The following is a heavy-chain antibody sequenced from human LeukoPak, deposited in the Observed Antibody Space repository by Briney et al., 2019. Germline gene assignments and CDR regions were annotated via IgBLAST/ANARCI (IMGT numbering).Heavy chain of an antibody. D-gene: IGHD6-19*01. V-gene: IGHV4-59*01. CDR2: IYYSGST. CDR3: ARGRSGWLLPFDY. J-gene: IGHJ4*02. CDR1: GGSTGSDY. Sequence: KSSEALSLTCTVSGGSTGSDYWSWIRQPPGKGLEWIGYIYYSGSTNYNPSLKSRVTISVDTSKNQFSLKLSSVTAADTAVYYCARGRSGWLLPFDYWGQGTLVTVSS.